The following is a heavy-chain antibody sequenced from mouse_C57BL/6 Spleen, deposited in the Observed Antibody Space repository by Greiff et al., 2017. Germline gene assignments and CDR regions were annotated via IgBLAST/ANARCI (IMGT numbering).Heavy chain of an antibody. J-gene: IGHJ3*01. CDR3: ARGYDYDAWFAY. V-gene: IGHV1-52*01. CDR1: GYTFTSYW. Sequence: QVQLKQPGAELVRPGSSVKLSCKASGYTFTSYWMHWVKQRPIQGLEWIGNIDPSDSETHYNQKFKDKATLTVDKSSSTAYMQLSSLTSEDSAVYYCARGYDYDAWFAYWGQGTLVTVSA. CDR2: IDPSDSET. D-gene: IGHD2-4*01.